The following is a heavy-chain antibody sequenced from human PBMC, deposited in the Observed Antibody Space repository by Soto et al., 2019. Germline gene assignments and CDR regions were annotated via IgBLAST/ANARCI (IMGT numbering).Heavy chain of an antibody. Sequence: GGSLRLSCAASGFTFSSYGMHWVRQAPGKGLEWVAVISYDGSNKYYADSVKGRFTISRDNSKNTLYLQMNSLRAEDTAVYYCAKEVGTGITGTSYGMDVWGQGTTVTVSS. V-gene: IGHV3-30*18. CDR3: AKEVGTGITGTSYGMDV. CDR1: GFTFSSYG. CDR2: ISYDGSNK. D-gene: IGHD1-7*01. J-gene: IGHJ6*02.